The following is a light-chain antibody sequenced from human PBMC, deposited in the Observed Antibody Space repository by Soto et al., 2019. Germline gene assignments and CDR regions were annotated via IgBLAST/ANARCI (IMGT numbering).Light chain of an antibody. Sequence: SYELTQPPSVSVAPGQTARITCGGNNLGSKSVHWYQQKPGQAPVLVVYDDSDRPSGIPERFSGSNSGNTATLTISRVEAGDEADYYCQVWDSSSDHSYVFGTGTKVTVL. V-gene: IGLV3-21*02. J-gene: IGLJ1*01. CDR1: NLGSKS. CDR3: QVWDSSSDHSYV. CDR2: DDS.